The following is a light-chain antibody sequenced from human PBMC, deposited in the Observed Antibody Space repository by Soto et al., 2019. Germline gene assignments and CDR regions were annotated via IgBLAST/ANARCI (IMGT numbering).Light chain of an antibody. CDR1: NSDVGAYNY. J-gene: IGLJ1*01. Sequence: QSALTQPRSVSGSPGQSVTISCTGTNSDVGAYNYVSWYQQHPGKAPKLLIYGNSNRPSGVPDRFSGSKSGTSASLAITGLQAEDEADYYCQSYDSSLSGYVFGTGTKLTVL. CDR3: QSYDSSLSGYV. V-gene: IGLV2-11*01. CDR2: GNS.